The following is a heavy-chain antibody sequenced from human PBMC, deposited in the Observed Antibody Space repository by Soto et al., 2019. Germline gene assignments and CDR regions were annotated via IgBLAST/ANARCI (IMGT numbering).Heavy chain of an antibody. D-gene: IGHD2-21*02. CDR2: IIPTLGTT. CDR1: GGSFSKFA. CDR3: ARDDATHCGDDCYRYFYYGMDV. Sequence: SVKVSCKASGGSFSKFAINWLRQAPGQGLEWMGGIIPTLGTTDYAHKFQGRVTITADEATRTAYMELSGLRSEDTAVYYCARDDATHCGDDCYRYFYYGMDVWGQGTTVTVSS. V-gene: IGHV1-69*13. J-gene: IGHJ6*02.